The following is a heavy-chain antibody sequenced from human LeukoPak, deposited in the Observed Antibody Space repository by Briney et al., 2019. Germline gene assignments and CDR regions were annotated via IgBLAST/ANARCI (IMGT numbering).Heavy chain of an antibody. CDR2: ISYDGSNK. CDR3: ARVPGYSFNPGAFDI. CDR1: GFTFSSYA. D-gene: IGHD6-13*01. J-gene: IGHJ3*02. Sequence: PGRSLRLSCAASGFTFSSYAMHWVRQAPGKGLEWAAVISYDGSNKYYADSVKGRFTISRDNSKNTLYLQMNSLRAEDTAVYYCARVPGYSFNPGAFDIWGQGTMVTVSS. V-gene: IGHV3-30-3*01.